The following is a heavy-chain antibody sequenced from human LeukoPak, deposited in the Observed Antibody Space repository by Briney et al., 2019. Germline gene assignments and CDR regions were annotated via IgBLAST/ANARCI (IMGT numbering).Heavy chain of an antibody. CDR2: IIPIFGTA. Sequence: SVKVSCKASGGTFSSYAISWVRQAPGQGLEWMGGIIPIFGTANYAQKFQGRVTITADESTSTAYMELSSLRSEDTAVYYCARAYCGAYCHSLNPLFWFDPWGQGTLVVVSS. J-gene: IGHJ5*02. CDR3: ARAYCGAYCHSLNPLFWFDP. V-gene: IGHV1-69*13. D-gene: IGHD2-21*01. CDR1: GGTFSSYA.